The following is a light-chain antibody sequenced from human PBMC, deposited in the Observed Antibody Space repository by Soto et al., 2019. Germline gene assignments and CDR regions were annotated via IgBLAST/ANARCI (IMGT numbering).Light chain of an antibody. Sequence: DIQMTQSPSSLSASVGDRVTITCRASQTISSRLAWYQQKPGQAPKLLIYKATYLQTGVASRFSGSGSGTEFSLTISSLQPDVFAVYYCQQYNEFQYIFGQGTRLDI. J-gene: IGKJ2*01. CDR2: KAT. CDR3: QQYNEFQYI. CDR1: QTISSR. V-gene: IGKV1-5*03.